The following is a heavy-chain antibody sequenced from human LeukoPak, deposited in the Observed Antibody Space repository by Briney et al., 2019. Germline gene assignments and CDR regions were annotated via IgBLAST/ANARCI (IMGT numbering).Heavy chain of an antibody. CDR1: GFTFSSYW. V-gene: IGHV3-7*01. Sequence: PGGSLRLSCAASGFTFSSYWMSWVRQAPGKGLEWVANIKQDGSEKYYVDSVKGRFTISRDNAKNSLYLQMNSLRAEDTAVYYCARETVEMATIIHAFDIWGQGTMVTVSS. J-gene: IGHJ3*02. D-gene: IGHD5-24*01. CDR3: ARETVEMATIIHAFDI. CDR2: IKQDGSEK.